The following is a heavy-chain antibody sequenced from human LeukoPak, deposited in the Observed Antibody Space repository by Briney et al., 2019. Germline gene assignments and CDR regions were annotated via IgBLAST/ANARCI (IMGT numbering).Heavy chain of an antibody. CDR3: ARGKITMVRGDVHDAFDI. D-gene: IGHD3-10*01. V-gene: IGHV1-8*03. J-gene: IGHJ3*02. Sequence: ASVKVSCKASGYTFTSYDINWVRQATGQGLEWVGWMNPNSGNTGYAQKFQGRVTITRNTSISTAYMELSSLRSEDTAVYYCARGKITMVRGDVHDAFDIWGQGTMVTVSP. CDR1: GYTFTSYD. CDR2: MNPNSGNT.